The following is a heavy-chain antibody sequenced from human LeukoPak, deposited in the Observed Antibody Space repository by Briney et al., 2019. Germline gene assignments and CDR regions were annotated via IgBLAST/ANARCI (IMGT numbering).Heavy chain of an antibody. Sequence: ASVKVSCKASGYTFTSYYMHWVRQAPGQGLEWMGIINPSGGSTGYAQKFQGRVTMTRDTSTSTVYMELSSLRSEDTAVYYCARPNLYDSSGYYFDYWGQGTLVTVPS. CDR2: INPSGGST. CDR3: ARPNLYDSSGYYFDY. CDR1: GYTFTSYY. J-gene: IGHJ4*02. D-gene: IGHD3-22*01. V-gene: IGHV1-46*01.